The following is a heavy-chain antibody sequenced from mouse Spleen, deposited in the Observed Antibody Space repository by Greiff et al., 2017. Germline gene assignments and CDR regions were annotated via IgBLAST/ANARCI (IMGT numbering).Heavy chain of an antibody. Sequence: EVKLMESGGGLVQPGGSLRLSCATSGFTFTDYYMSWVRQPPGKALEWLGFIRNKANGYTTEYSASVKGRFTISRDNSQSILYLQMNTLRAEDSATYYCARDITGTGDYWGQGTTLTVSS. J-gene: IGHJ2*01. CDR3: ARDITGTGDY. V-gene: IGHV7-3*02. CDR2: IRNKANGYTT. CDR1: GFTFTDYY. D-gene: IGHD4-1*01.